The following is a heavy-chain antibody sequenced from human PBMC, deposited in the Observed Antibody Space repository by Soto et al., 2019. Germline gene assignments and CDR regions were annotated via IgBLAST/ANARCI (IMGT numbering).Heavy chain of an antibody. CDR1: GYTFAAYY. CDR2: INPTSGGT. D-gene: IGHD4-17*01. CDR3: ARDTDYGDYWGYFFDS. V-gene: IGHV1-2*02. Sequence: GASVDVSCKASGYTFAAYYIHWRRQAPGQGLEWMGWINPTSGGTVYAQNFQDRVTMTRDTSISTAYMELRRLNSDDTAVYYCARDTDYGDYWGYFFDSWGQGTPVTFSS. J-gene: IGHJ4*02.